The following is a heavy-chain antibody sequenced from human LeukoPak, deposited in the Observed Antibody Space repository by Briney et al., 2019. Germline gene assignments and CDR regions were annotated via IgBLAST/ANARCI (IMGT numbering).Heavy chain of an antibody. CDR1: GFPFGTYG. Sequence: GGSLRLSCEASGFPFGTYGMTWVRQAPGKGLEWVSGITGSSWTYYADSVRGRFTISRDNSKNTLHLQMNNLTADDTAIYYCARELLSLGTGYFDLWGRGTLVTVSS. V-gene: IGHV3-23*01. J-gene: IGHJ2*01. CDR2: ITGSSWT. D-gene: IGHD7-27*01. CDR3: ARELLSLGTGYFDL.